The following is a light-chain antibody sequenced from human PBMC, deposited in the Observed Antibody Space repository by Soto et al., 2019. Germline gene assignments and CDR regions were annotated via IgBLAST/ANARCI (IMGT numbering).Light chain of an antibody. J-gene: IGLJ1*01. CDR1: SSDVGGYNY. V-gene: IGLV2-14*01. CDR3: SSYTSSSTPLTV. Sequence: QSVLTQPASVSGSPGQSITISCTGTSSDVGGYNYVSWYQQHPGKAPKLMIYDVSNRLSGVSNRFSGSKSGNTASLTISGLQAEDEADYYCSSYTSSSTPLTVFGTGTKLTVL. CDR2: DVS.